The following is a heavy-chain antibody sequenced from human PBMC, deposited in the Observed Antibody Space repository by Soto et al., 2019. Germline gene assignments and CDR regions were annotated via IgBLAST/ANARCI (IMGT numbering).Heavy chain of an antibody. CDR2: SSSDGTMS. CDR3: ARGDSRVWTYDYHGMDV. Sequence: EVQLVESGGGLVQPGGSLRLSCAASGFTLSAYWMHWVRQAPGKGLVWISRSSSDGTMSDYADSVKGRFTISRDNAKSTVLLEMSSLRAEDTAVYYCARGDSRVWTYDYHGMDVWGQGTTVIVSS. CDR1: GFTLSAYW. D-gene: IGHD3-16*01. V-gene: IGHV3-74*02. J-gene: IGHJ6*02.